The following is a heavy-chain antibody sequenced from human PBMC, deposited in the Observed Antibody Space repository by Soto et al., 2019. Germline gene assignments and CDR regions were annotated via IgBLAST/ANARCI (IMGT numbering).Heavy chain of an antibody. CDR2: IYHSGST. CDR1: GYSISSGYY. CDR3: ARLGETYYDFWSGYYSYYGMDV. J-gene: IGHJ6*02. Sequence: SETLSLTCAVSGYSISSGYYWGWIRQPPGKGLEWIGSIYHSGSTYYNPSLKSRVTISVDTSKNQFSLKLSSVNAADTAVYSCARLGETYYDFWSGYYSYYGMDVWGQGTTVTVSS. D-gene: IGHD3-3*01. V-gene: IGHV4-38-2*01.